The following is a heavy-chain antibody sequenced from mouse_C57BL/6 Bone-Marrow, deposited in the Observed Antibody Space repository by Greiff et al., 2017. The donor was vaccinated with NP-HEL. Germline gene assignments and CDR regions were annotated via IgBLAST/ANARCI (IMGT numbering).Heavy chain of an antibody. Sequence: VQLKESGPELVKPGASVKISCKASGYSFTGYYMNWVKQSPEKSLEWIGEINPSTGGTTYNQKFKAKATLTVDKSSSTAYMQLKSLTSEDSAVYYCARTTVVARWYFDVWGTGTTVTVSS. CDR1: GYSFTGYY. J-gene: IGHJ1*03. V-gene: IGHV1-42*01. CDR3: ARTTVVARWYFDV. D-gene: IGHD1-1*01. CDR2: INPSTGGT.